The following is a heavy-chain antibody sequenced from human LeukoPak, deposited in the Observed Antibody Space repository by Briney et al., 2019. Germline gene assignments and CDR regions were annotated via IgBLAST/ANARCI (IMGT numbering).Heavy chain of an antibody. CDR1: GGTFSSYA. V-gene: IGHV1-69*13. J-gene: IGHJ4*02. D-gene: IGHD5-12*01. Sequence: ASVKVSCKASGGTFSSYAINWVRQAPGQGLEWMGGIIPMFGTTHFAQNFQGRVTITAGESTSTVFMEVGSLRSEDRAVYYCARQKADAGYDSPFDLWGQGTLVTVSS. CDR2: IIPMFGTT. CDR3: ARQKADAGYDSPFDL.